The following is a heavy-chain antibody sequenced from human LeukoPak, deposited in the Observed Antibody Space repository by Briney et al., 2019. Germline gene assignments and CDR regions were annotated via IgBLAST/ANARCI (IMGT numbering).Heavy chain of an antibody. D-gene: IGHD3-10*01. V-gene: IGHV4-39*01. CDR3: AKLPTGFPNWFDP. CDR2: VHFNGHT. Sequence: SETLSLTCTVSGGSVISGHYCWGWVRQPPGKGLKWIASVHFNGHTYSNPSLSSRVTMSIDTSTNQFSLKLTSLTAADTAVYYCAKLPTGFPNWFDPWGQGTLVTVSS. J-gene: IGHJ5*02. CDR1: GGSVISGHYC.